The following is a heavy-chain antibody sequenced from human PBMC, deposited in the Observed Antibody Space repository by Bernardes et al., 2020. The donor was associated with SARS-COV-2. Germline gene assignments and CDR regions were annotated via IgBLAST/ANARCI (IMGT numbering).Heavy chain of an antibody. CDR3: TTGDDTSLGFDY. CDR1: GFTFSNAW. V-gene: IGHV3-15*01. D-gene: IGHD3-9*01. J-gene: IGHJ4*02. CDR2: IKSKTDGGTT. Sequence: GSLRLSCAASGFTFSNAWMSWVRQAPGKGLEWVGRIKSKTDGGTTDYAAPVKGRFTISRDDSKNTLYLQMNSLKTEDTAVYYRTTGDDTSLGFDYWGQGTLVTVSS.